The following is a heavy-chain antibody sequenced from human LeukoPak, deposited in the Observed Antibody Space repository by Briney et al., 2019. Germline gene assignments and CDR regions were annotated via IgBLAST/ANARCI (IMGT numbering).Heavy chain of an antibody. CDR1: GFTFSSYW. CDR3: ARKAYGLDV. CDR2: IKQDGSEK. Sequence: GGSLRLSCAASGFTFSSYWMSWVRQAPGKGLEWVANIKQDGSEKYYVDAAKGRFIISRDNAQNSLYLQMNSLRADDTAVYYCARKAYGLDVWGKGTTVTVSS. V-gene: IGHV3-7*03. J-gene: IGHJ6*04.